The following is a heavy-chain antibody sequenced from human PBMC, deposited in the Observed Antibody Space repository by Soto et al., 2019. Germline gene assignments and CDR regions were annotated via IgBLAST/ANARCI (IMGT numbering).Heavy chain of an antibody. D-gene: IGHD2-15*01. V-gene: IGHV3-74*01. CDR3: QRTRRTCYPFDAFDV. Sequence: GSLRLSCAASGFTFSTYWMAWVRQAPGKGLVWVSRLNTDGSTTNYADSVRGRFTISRDNAKNTIYLQMNSLRVDDTALYYCQRTRRTCYPFDAFDVWCQGKMVNVS. CDR1: GFTFSTYW. J-gene: IGHJ3*01. CDR2: LNTDGSTT.